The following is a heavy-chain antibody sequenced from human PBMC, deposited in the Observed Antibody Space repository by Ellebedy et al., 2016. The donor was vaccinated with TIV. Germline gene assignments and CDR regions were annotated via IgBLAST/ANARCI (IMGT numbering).Heavy chain of an antibody. J-gene: IGHJ4*02. Sequence: MPSETLSLTCSVSGDSISDYYWSWVRQPAGRGLEWIGRIFSSGSTDYNPSLKSRVSMSVDTSKNQISLKLNSVTAADTAVFYCARGYPGYYFDSWGLGTLVSVSS. CDR1: GDSISDYY. CDR3: ARGYPGYYFDS. D-gene: IGHD1-1*01. V-gene: IGHV4-4*07. CDR2: IFSSGST.